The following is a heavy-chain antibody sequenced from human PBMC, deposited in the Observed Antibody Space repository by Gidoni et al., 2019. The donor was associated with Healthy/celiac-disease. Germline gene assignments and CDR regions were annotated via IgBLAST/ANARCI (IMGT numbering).Heavy chain of an antibody. V-gene: IGHV4-59*01. CDR3: ARAPTTVVTPPYYYGMDV. CDR1: GGSISSYS. D-gene: IGHD4-17*01. Sequence: QVQLQESGPGLVKPSETLSLTCTVSGGSISSYSWSWIRQHPGKGLEWIGYIYSSGSTNYNPSLKSRVTISVDTSKNQFSLKLSSVTAADTAVYYCARAPTTVVTPPYYYGMDVWGQGTTVTVSS. J-gene: IGHJ6*02. CDR2: IYSSGST.